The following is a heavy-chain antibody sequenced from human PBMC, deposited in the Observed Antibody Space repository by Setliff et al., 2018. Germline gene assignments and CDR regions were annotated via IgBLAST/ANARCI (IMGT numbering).Heavy chain of an antibody. Sequence: SETLSLTCSVYGESFSNNYWSWIRQTPGKGLEWIGESNHGGSTSYHPSLKSRLTMSVDTSTNQFSLKLRSVTAADTAVYYCARLSWNGLRYYGLDVWGQGTTVTVSS. J-gene: IGHJ6*02. CDR3: ARLSWNGLRYYGLDV. CDR1: GESFSNNY. V-gene: IGHV4-34*01. CDR2: SNHGGST. D-gene: IGHD3-3*01.